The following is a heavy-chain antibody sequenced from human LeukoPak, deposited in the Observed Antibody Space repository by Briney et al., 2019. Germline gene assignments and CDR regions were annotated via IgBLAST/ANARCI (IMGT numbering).Heavy chain of an antibody. CDR2: ISSNGGST. Sequence: TGGSLRLSCAASGFTFSSYAMHWVRQAPGKGLEYVSAISSNGGSTYYANSVKGRFTISRDNSKNTLYLQMGSLRTEDMAVYYCAREGSSSSPFDYWGQGTLVTVSS. CDR1: GFTFSSYA. D-gene: IGHD6-6*01. J-gene: IGHJ4*02. CDR3: AREGSSSSPFDY. V-gene: IGHV3-64*01.